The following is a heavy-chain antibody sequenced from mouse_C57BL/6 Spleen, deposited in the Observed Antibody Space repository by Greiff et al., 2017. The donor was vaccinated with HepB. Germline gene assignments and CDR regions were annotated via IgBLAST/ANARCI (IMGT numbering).Heavy chain of an antibody. V-gene: IGHV1-82*01. D-gene: IGHD1-1*01. CDR2: IYPGDGDT. J-gene: IGHJ1*01. Sequence: VQLQQSGPELVKPGASVKISCKASGYAFSSSWMNWVKQRPGKGLEWIGRIYPGDGDTNYNGKFKGKATLTADKSSSTAYMQLSSLTSEDSAVYFCARWGVTTVVARSYWDFDVWGPGTTVTVSS. CDR1: GYAFSSSW. CDR3: ARWGVTTVVARSYWDFDV.